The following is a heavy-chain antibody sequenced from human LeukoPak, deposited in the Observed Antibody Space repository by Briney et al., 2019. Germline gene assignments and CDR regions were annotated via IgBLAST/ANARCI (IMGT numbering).Heavy chain of an antibody. J-gene: IGHJ4*02. Sequence: SVKVSCTASGGTFSSHAISWVRQAPGQGLEWMGGIIPIFGTANYAQKFQGRVTITADESTSTAYMELSSLRSEDTAVYYCAQRGQWPGTFDYWGQGTLVTVSS. D-gene: IGHD6-19*01. CDR1: GGTFSSHA. CDR2: IIPIFGTA. V-gene: IGHV1-69*01. CDR3: AQRGQWPGTFDY.